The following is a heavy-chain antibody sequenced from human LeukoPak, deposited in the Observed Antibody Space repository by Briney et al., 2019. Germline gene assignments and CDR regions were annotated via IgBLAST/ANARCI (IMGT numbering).Heavy chain of an antibody. CDR3: ARDSYDSSGYSSGFDY. CDR1: GFTFSSYA. V-gene: IGHV3-30-3*01. Sequence: GRSLRLSCAASGFTFSSYAMHWVRQAPGKGLEWVAVISYDGSNKYYADSVKGRFTISRDNSKNTLYLQMNSLRAEDTAVYYCARDSYDSSGYSSGFDYWGQGTLVTVSS. D-gene: IGHD3-22*01. CDR2: ISYDGSNK. J-gene: IGHJ4*02.